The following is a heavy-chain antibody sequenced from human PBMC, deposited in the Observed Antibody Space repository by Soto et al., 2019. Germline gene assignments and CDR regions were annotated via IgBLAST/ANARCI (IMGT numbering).Heavy chain of an antibody. CDR3: VKDRSDTWSFDY. V-gene: IGHV3-30*18. D-gene: IGHD2-8*02. CDR2: VSHDGSLY. CDR1: GFTFSSCA. J-gene: IGHJ4*02. Sequence: QVQLVESGGGVVQPGGSLRLSCAASGFTFSSCAMHWVRQVPDKGLEWLAVVSHDGSLYPYADSVKGRFSISRDNSRKTLYLQTNSLRPEDTAVYSCVKDRSDTWSFDYWGQGTLVTVSS.